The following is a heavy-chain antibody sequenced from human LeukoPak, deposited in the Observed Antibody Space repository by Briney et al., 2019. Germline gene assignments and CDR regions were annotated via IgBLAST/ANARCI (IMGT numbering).Heavy chain of an antibody. CDR2: ISGSCGST. CDR1: GFTFSSYG. Sequence: PGGSLRLSCAASGFTFSSYGMSWVRQAPGKGLEWVSAISGSCGSTYYADSVKGRFTISRDNSKNTLYLQMNSLRAEDTAVYYCHTSCGGDCYSIQTYWGQGTLVTVSS. J-gene: IGHJ4*02. CDR3: HTSCGGDCYSIQTY. V-gene: IGHV3-23*01. D-gene: IGHD2-21*02.